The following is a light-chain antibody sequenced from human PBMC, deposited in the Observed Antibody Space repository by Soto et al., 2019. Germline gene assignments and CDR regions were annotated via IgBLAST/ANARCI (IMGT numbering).Light chain of an antibody. CDR3: AAWDDSLSGVV. V-gene: IGLV1-47*01. Sequence: QSVLTQPPSASGTPGQRVTISCSGSGSNIGSNYVYWYQQLPGTAPKLLIYRNNQRPSGVPDRFSGSTSGTSASLAISGLRSEDEADYYCAAWDDSLSGVVFGGGTKLTVL. CDR2: RNN. CDR1: GSNIGSNY. J-gene: IGLJ2*01.